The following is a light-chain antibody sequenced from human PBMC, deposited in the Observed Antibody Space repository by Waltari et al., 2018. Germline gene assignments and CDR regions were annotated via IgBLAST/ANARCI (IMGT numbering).Light chain of an antibody. V-gene: IGKV3-15*01. J-gene: IGKJ4*01. CDR1: QYVSSN. Sequence: DIVMTQSPATLSVPPGERATLSCRASQYVSSNLAWYQQKPGQAPRLLIYGASTRATGIPARFSGGGSGTEFTLTINSLQSEDFAVYYCQQYHNWPPLTFGGGTKVEIK. CDR3: QQYHNWPPLT. CDR2: GAS.